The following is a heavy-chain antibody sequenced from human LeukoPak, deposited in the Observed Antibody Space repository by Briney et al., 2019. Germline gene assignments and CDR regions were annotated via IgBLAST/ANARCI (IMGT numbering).Heavy chain of an antibody. V-gene: IGHV5-51*01. CDR1: GYNFTTYW. J-gene: IGHJ4*02. CDR3: ARIMITFGGVIDLPFDY. Sequence: GESLKISCKGSGYNFTTYWIGWVRQMPGKGLEWMGIIYPVDSKTRYSPSFQGQVTISADKSISTAYLQWSSLSDTDTAMYYCARIMITFGGVIDLPFDYWGQGTLVTVSS. D-gene: IGHD3-16*02. CDR2: IYPVDSKT.